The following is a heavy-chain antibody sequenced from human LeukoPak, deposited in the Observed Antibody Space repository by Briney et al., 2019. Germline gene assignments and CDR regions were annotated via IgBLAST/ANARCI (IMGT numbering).Heavy chain of an antibody. CDR3: ARDKQVGATTGSWFDP. V-gene: IGHV3-7*01. D-gene: IGHD1-26*01. Sequence: GGSLRLSCAASGFTFSNYWMSWVRQAPGKGLEWVAQIKQDGSENYYVDSVKGRFTISRDNAKNSLYLQLNSLRAEDTALYYWARDKQVGATTGSWFDPWGQGTLVTVSS. CDR1: GFTFSNYW. CDR2: IKQDGSEN. J-gene: IGHJ5*02.